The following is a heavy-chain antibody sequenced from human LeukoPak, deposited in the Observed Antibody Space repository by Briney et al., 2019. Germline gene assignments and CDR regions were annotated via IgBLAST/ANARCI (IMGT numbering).Heavy chain of an antibody. CDR2: INPNSGDT. CDR3: ARDQSLYFDWLLSQVDY. D-gene: IGHD3-9*01. J-gene: IGHJ4*02. Sequence: GASVKVSCKASGYTFTGYYMHWVRQAPGQGLEWMGWINPNSGDTNYAQKFQGRVTMTRDTSISTAYMELSRLRSDDTAVYYCARDQSLYFDWLLSQVDYWGQGTLVTVSS. V-gene: IGHV1-2*02. CDR1: GYTFTGYY.